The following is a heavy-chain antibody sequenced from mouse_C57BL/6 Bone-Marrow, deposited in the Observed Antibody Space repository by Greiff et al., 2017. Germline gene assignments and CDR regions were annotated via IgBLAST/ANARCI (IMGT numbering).Heavy chain of an antibody. D-gene: IGHD1-1*01. V-gene: IGHV1-81*01. CDR3: ARQEDIEYYGSPFAY. J-gene: IGHJ3*01. CDR1: GYTFTSYG. Sequence: QVQLKQSGAELARPGASVKLSCKASGYTFTSYGISWVKQRTGQGLEWIGEIYPRSGNTYYNEKFKGKATLTADKSSSTAYMELRSLTSEDSAVYFCARQEDIEYYGSPFAYWGQGTLVTVSA. CDR2: IYPRSGNT.